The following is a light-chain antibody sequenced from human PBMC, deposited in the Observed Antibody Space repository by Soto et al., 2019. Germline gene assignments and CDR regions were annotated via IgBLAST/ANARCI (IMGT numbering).Light chain of an antibody. V-gene: IGKV1-9*01. CDR1: QGINSF. CDR2: GAS. CDR3: QHYNSYSEA. J-gene: IGKJ1*01. Sequence: IQLTQSPSSLSASVGDRGTVTCLACQGINSFLAWYQQIPEKAPKLLIYGASTLQSGVPARFSGSGSGTEFTLTISSLQPDDFATYYCQHYNSYSEAFGQGTKVDI.